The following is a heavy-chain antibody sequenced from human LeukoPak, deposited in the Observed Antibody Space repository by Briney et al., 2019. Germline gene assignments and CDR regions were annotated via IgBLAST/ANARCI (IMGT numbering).Heavy chain of an antibody. J-gene: IGHJ3*02. CDR1: GYTFTDYA. CDR2: IDTYTGNP. Sequence: ASVKVSCKASGYTFTDYAMHWVRQAPGQGLEWMGWIDTYTGNPMYAQGFTGRFVFSLDTSVRTSYLQIISLKTDDTAVYYCARAGGTDAFDIWGQGTMVTVSS. CDR3: ARAGGTDAFDI. D-gene: IGHD1/OR15-1a*01. V-gene: IGHV7-4-1*02.